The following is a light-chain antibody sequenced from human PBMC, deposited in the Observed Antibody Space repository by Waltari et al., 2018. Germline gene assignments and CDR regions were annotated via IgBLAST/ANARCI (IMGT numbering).Light chain of an antibody. CDR1: QSLVHSDGNTY. CDR2: KVS. CDR3: MQSIHWPWT. J-gene: IGKJ1*01. Sequence: DVVMTQSPLSLPVTLGQPASISCKSSQSLVHSDGNTYLNWFHQRPGQSPRRLIYKVSNRAAGVPDRFSGSGSGTDFTLKISRVEAEDVGVYYCMQSIHWPWTFGQGTKVEIK. V-gene: IGKV2-30*02.